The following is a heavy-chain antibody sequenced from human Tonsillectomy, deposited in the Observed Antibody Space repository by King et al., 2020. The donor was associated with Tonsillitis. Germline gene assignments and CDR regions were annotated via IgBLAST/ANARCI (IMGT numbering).Heavy chain of an antibody. CDR3: ARSYSGGWTAYYYYGMDV. J-gene: IGHJ6*02. Sequence: QLVQSGAEVKKAGASVKVSCKASGYSFTSYYIHWVRQAPGQGLEWMGIINPSGDYTSYAQKFQGRLTMTRDTTTSTVYMELSSLRSDDAAVYFCARSYSGGWTAYYYYGMDVWGQGTTVTVSS. CDR2: INPSGDYT. D-gene: IGHD6-19*01. V-gene: IGHV1-46*01. CDR1: GYSFTSYY.